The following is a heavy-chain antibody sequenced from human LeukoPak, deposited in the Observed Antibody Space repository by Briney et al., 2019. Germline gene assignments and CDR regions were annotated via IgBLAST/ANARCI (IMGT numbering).Heavy chain of an antibody. Sequence: PGGSLRLSCAASGFTFSSYGMHWVRQAPGKGLEYVAGISSNGDSTDYANSVKGRFTISRDNSKNTLYLQMGSLRSEDMAVFYCATGIAVAAFDYWGQGTLVTVSS. CDR1: GFTFSSYG. CDR2: ISSNGDST. CDR3: ATGIAVAAFDY. V-gene: IGHV3-64*01. D-gene: IGHD6-19*01. J-gene: IGHJ4*02.